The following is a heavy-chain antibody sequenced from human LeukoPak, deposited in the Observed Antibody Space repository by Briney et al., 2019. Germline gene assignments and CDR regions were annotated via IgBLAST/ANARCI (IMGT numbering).Heavy chain of an antibody. D-gene: IGHD3-10*01. CDR2: ISGSGGST. CDR3: AKETAGDYYGSGSYYPRAMDV. J-gene: IGHJ6*02. Sequence: PGGSLRLSCAASGFTFSSKAMSWVRQAPGKGLEWVSAISGSGGSTYYADSVKGRFTISRDNSKNTLYLQMNSLRAEGTAVYYCAKETAGDYYGSGSYYPRAMDVWGQGTTVTVSS. CDR1: GFTFSSKA. V-gene: IGHV3-23*01.